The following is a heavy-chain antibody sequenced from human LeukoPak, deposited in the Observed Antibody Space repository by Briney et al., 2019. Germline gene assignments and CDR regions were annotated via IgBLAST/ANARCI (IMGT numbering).Heavy chain of an antibody. CDR3: ARHGSAAALEVRRYYYGMDV. J-gene: IGHJ6*02. CDR2: ICNSGTYIYNSGPT. Sequence: SETLSLTCTVSGGSISSHCWGWIRQPPGKGLEWIGYICNSGTYIYNSGPTNYNPSLKSRVTISVDTSKSQFSLKLTSVTAADTAVYYCARHGSAAALEVRRYYYGMDVWGQGTTVTVSS. CDR1: GGSISSHC. V-gene: IGHV4-59*08. D-gene: IGHD6-13*01.